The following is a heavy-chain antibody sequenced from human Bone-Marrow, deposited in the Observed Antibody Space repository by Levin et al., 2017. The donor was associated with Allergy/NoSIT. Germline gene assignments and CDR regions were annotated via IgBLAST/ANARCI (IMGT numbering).Heavy chain of an antibody. CDR3: ARRVKSFGGVFDGKID. CDR1: GASISNDNYD. Sequence: SETLSLTCTVSGASISNDNYDWSWIRQAPGTGLEWIGYISKSGTAFYKSSLQSRASISIDTSKNQFFLKLIPVTGADTAVYYCARRVKSFGGVFDGKIDWGQGTLVTV. J-gene: IGHJ4*02. CDR2: ISKSGTA. D-gene: IGHD3-16*02. V-gene: IGHV4-30-4*08.